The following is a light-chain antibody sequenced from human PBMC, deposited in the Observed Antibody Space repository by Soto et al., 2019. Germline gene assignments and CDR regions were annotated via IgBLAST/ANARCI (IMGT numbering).Light chain of an antibody. Sequence: EIVLTQSTGTLSLSPGERATLSCRASQSVSSSYLAWYQQKPGQAPRLLIYGASSRATGIPDRFSGSGSGLDFTVTISRLEPEDFAVYYGQQYCSSLIYTFCEGTKLEIK. V-gene: IGKV3-20*01. CDR2: GAS. CDR3: QQYCSSLIYT. CDR1: QSVSSSY. J-gene: IGKJ2*01.